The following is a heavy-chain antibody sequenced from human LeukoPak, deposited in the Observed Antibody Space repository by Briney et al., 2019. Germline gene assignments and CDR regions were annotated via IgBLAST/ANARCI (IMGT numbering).Heavy chain of an antibody. CDR3: AREGRQDYVYFDC. CDR1: GDSISSYY. J-gene: IGHJ4*02. CDR2: INYSGNT. Sequence: PSETLSLTCTVSGDSISSYYWSWIRQPPGKGLEWMGYINYSGNTNYKPSLKSRVTISVDTSKNQFSLRLTSVTAADTAVYYCAREGRQDYVYFDCWGQGTLVTVSS. V-gene: IGHV4-59*01. D-gene: IGHD4-17*01.